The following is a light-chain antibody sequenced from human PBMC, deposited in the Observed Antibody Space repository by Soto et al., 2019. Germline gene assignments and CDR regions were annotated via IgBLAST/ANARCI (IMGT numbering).Light chain of an antibody. CDR1: QSVLYSSNNKNY. Sequence: DIVMTQSPDTLAVSLGERATINCKSSQSVLYSSNNKNYLAWYQQKPGQPPKLLIYWASTRESGVPDRFSGSRSGTDFSLTIGSLQADDVAAEYYQHHYSTPQAFGQGAKVEIK. V-gene: IGKV4-1*01. CDR3: QHHYSTPQA. CDR2: WAS. J-gene: IGKJ1*01.